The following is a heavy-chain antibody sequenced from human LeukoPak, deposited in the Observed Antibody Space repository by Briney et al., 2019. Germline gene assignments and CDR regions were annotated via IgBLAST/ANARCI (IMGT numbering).Heavy chain of an antibody. J-gene: IGHJ5*02. CDR3: ARNWFDP. Sequence: GGSPRLSCAASGFTVSSDYMSWVRQAPGKGLEWVSVIYSGGSTYYADSVKGRFTISRDESKNTVYLQMNSLRFEDTAMYYCARNWFDPWGQGTLVTVSS. V-gene: IGHV3-53*05. CDR1: GFTVSSDY. CDR2: IYSGGST.